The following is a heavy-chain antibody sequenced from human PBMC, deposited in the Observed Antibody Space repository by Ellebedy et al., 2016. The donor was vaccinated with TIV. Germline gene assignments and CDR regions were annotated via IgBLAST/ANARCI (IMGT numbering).Heavy chain of an antibody. Sequence: MPSETLSLTCTVSGGSISSGGYYWSWIRQPPGKGLEWIGEINHSGSTNYNPSLKSRVTISVDTSKNQFSLKLSSVTAADTAVYYCARGRFAVGAAAVRGWFDPWGQGTLVTVSS. V-gene: IGHV4-39*07. D-gene: IGHD6-13*01. CDR2: INHSGST. CDR3: ARGRFAVGAAAVRGWFDP. CDR1: GGSISSGGYY. J-gene: IGHJ5*02.